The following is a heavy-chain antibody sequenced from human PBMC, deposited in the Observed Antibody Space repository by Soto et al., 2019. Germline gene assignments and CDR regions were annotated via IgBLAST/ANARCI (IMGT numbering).Heavy chain of an antibody. Sequence: EVQLVESGGGLVQPGGSLRLSCAASGFTFSSYWMRWVRQAPGKGLEWVANIKQDGSEKYYVDSVKGRFTISRDNAKNSLYLQKNSLRAEDTAVYYCASRDITMVRGVYYYYGMDVWGQGTTVTVSS. D-gene: IGHD3-10*01. J-gene: IGHJ6*02. CDR2: IKQDGSEK. V-gene: IGHV3-7*02. CDR1: GFTFSSYW. CDR3: ASRDITMVRGVYYYYGMDV.